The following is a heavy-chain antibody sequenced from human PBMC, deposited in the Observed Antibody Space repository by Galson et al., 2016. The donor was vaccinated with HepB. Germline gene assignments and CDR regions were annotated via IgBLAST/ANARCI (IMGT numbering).Heavy chain of an antibody. D-gene: IGHD2/OR15-2a*01. J-gene: IGHJ4*02. CDR1: GFTFSNRG. Sequence: SLRLSCAASGFTFSNRGMHWVRQAPGKGLEWVAADSMDGRRKFYADSVKGRFTISRDNSNNMLFLQMNSLRADDTAVYYCAKRHEYCPPVGCSVDYWSQGTLVSVSS. V-gene: IGHV3-30*18. CDR2: DSMDGRRK. CDR3: AKRHEYCPPVGCSVDY.